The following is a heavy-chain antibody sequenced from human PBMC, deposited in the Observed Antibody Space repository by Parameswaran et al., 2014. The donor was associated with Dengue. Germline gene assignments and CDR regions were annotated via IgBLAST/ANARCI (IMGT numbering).Heavy chain of an antibody. CDR2: IYSGGST. Sequence: GGSLRLSCADSGFTVNSNYMTWVRQGVQGRGLEWVSVIYSGGSTYYADSVKGRFTISRHNSENTLFLQMNSLRPEDTAVYYCAGGPTMVRGVSYWGQGTLVTVSS. V-gene: IGHV3-53*04. J-gene: IGHJ4*02. CDR3: AGGPTMVRGVSY. CDR1: GFTVNSNY. D-gene: IGHD3-10*01.